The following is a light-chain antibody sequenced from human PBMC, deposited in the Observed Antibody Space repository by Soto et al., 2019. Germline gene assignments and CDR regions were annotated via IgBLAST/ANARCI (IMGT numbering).Light chain of an antibody. Sequence: QSVLTQPPSVSGAPRQRVTISCSGRSSNIGAGYDVHWYQQLPGTATKLLIYGNSNRPSAVPDRFSGSKSGTSASLAITGLQAEDEADYYCQSYDSSLSVVFGGGTKLTVL. CDR3: QSYDSSLSVV. CDR1: SSNIGAGYD. CDR2: GNS. V-gene: IGLV1-40*01. J-gene: IGLJ2*01.